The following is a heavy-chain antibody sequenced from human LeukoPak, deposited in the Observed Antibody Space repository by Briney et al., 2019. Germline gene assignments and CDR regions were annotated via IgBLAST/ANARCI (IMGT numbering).Heavy chain of an antibody. Sequence: PGGSLRLSCTTSGFIFSNYGMHWVRQAPGKGLEWVSAISGSGNTTYFGDSVTGRFTISRDNPKNTVYLQMNSLSAEDTAVYYCAKGPAPYCSGGSCYSPHWYFDLWGRGTLVTVSS. J-gene: IGHJ2*01. V-gene: IGHV3-23*01. CDR3: AKGPAPYCSGGSCYSPHWYFDL. CDR2: ISGSGNTT. CDR1: GFIFSNYG. D-gene: IGHD2-15*01.